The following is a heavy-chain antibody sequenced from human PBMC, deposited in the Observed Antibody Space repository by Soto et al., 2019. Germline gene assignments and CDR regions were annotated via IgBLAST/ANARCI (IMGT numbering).Heavy chain of an antibody. CDR3: AKVGYDFWSGYSPDYYYYYMDV. CDR1: GFTFSSYA. V-gene: IGHV3-23*01. D-gene: IGHD3-3*01. Sequence: GGSLRLSCAASGFTFSSYAMSWVRQAPGKGLEWVSAISGSGGSTYYADSVKGRFTISKDISKHTLYLQINSLRAQDTAVYYCAKVGYDFWSGYSPDYYYYYMDVWGKGTTVTVSS. CDR2: ISGSGGST. J-gene: IGHJ6*03.